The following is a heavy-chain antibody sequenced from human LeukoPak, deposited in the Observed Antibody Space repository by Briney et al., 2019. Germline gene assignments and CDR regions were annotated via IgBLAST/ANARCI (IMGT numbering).Heavy chain of an antibody. CDR1: GGSISSYY. Sequence: PSETLSLTCTVSGGSISSYYWSWIRQPPGKGLEWIGYIYYSGSTNYNPSLKSRVTISVDTSKNQFSLKLSSVTAADTAVYYCARHRDSSSWYSWFDPWGQGTLVTVSS. V-gene: IGHV4-59*08. CDR2: IYYSGST. CDR3: ARHRDSSSWYSWFDP. D-gene: IGHD6-13*01. J-gene: IGHJ5*02.